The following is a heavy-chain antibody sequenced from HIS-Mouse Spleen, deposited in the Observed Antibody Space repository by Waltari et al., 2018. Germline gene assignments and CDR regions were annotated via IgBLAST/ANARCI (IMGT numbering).Heavy chain of an antibody. CDR3: ARVYYDFWSGYYY. D-gene: IGHD3-3*01. CDR1: GYTFTSYA. CDR2: MNPNSVNT. Sequence: QVQLVQSGAEVKKPGASVKVSCKASGYTFTSYATNGVRQATGQGLEWMGWMNPNSVNTGYAQKFQGRVTMTRNTSISTAYMELSSLRSEDTAVYYCARVYYDFWSGYYYWGQGTLVTVSS. V-gene: IGHV1-8*01. J-gene: IGHJ4*02.